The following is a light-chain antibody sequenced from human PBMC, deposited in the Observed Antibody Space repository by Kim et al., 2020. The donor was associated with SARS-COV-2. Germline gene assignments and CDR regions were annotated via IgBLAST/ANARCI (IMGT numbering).Light chain of an antibody. V-gene: IGKV1-16*02. Sequence: TAGGDTVTITCRASQGISIYLAWFQQRPGKAPKSLIYATASLQTGVPSKFSGSGSGTDFTLTISSLQPEDFATYYCQQYNSYPFTFGPGTKVDIK. CDR3: QQYNSYPFT. CDR2: ATA. J-gene: IGKJ3*01. CDR1: QGISIY.